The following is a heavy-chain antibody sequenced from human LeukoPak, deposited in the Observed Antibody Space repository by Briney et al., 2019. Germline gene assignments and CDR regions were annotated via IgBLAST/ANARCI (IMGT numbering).Heavy chain of an antibody. D-gene: IGHD5-18*01. Sequence: GGSLRLSXAASGFTFSSYSMNWVRQAPGKGLEWVSSISSSSSYIYYADSVKGRFTISRGNSKNSLYLQMNSLRTEDTALYYCAKDGVDTAMVTWGQGTLVTVSS. CDR1: GFTFSSYS. CDR3: AKDGVDTAMVT. V-gene: IGHV3-21*04. CDR2: ISSSSSYI. J-gene: IGHJ5*02.